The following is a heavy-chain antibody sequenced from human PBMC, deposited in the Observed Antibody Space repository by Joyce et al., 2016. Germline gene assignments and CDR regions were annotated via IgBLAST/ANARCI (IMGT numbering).Heavy chain of an antibody. D-gene: IGHD3-10*01. CDR2: FDPEDGES. CDR3: ATGMVQGVKSPSRGDSYFDL. CDR1: GYTLTDLS. J-gene: IGHJ2*01. V-gene: IGHV1-24*01. Sequence: VQLLQSGAEVKKPGASVKVSCKVSGYTLTDLSIHWVRQAPGKGLEWIGGFDPEDGESSYAHQFQGRVTMTEERSTDTAYSELSRLRSEDTAVYYCATGMVQGVKSPSRGDSYFDLWGRGTLVTVPS.